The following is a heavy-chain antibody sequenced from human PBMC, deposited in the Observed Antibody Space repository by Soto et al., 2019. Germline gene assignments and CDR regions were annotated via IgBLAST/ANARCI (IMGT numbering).Heavy chain of an antibody. V-gene: IGHV4-30-2*01. CDR2: IYHSGST. CDR3: ARGGGVTTTADDY. D-gene: IGHD4-4*01. J-gene: IGHJ4*02. Sequence: QLQLQESGSGLVKPSQTLSLTCAVSGGSINTATHSWSWIRQPPGKGLEWIGYIYHSGSTYYNPSAKSRVTIAIDKSNNQFSLRLSSVTAADTAVYYGARGGGVTTTADDYWGQGILVTVSS. CDR1: GGSINTATHS.